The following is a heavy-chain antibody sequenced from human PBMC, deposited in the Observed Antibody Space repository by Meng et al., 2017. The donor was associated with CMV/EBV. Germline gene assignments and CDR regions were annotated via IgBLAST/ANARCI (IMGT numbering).Heavy chain of an antibody. Sequence: GSLSLTCTVSGGSISSSSYYWGWIRQPPGKGLEWIGSIYYSGSTYYNPSLKSRVTISVDTSKNQFSLKLSSVTAADTAVYYCARDPGRVYYYYGMDVWGQGTTVTVSS. CDR1: GGSISSSSYY. CDR3: ARDPGRVYYYYGMDV. V-gene: IGHV4-39*07. J-gene: IGHJ6*02. CDR2: IYYSGST. D-gene: IGHD3-10*01.